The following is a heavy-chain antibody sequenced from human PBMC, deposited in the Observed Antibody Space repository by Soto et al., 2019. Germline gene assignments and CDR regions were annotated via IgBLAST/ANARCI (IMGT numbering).Heavy chain of an antibody. CDR3: ARGYYDSSGYYDTPPEYFDY. CDR2: ISYDGSNK. V-gene: IGHV3-30-3*01. CDR1: GFTFISYA. J-gene: IGHJ4*02. Sequence: WGSLRLSCAASGFTFISYAIHLCRHSPCKWREWVAVISYDGSNKYYADSVKGRFTISRDNSKNTLYLQMNSLRAEDTAVYYCARGYYDSSGYYDTPPEYFDYWGQGTLVTVSS. D-gene: IGHD3-22*01.